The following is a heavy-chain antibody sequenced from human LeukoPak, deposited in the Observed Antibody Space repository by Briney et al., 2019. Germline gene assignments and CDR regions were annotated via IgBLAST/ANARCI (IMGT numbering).Heavy chain of an antibody. V-gene: IGHV3-33*01. CDR3: TRDLGYSSSTSCYHYGMDV. CDR1: GFTFSSYG. J-gene: IGHJ6*02. Sequence: PVGSLRLSCAASGFTFSSYGMHWVRQAPGQGLGWVAVIWYDGSNKYYAASVKGRFTISRANSKNTLYLQMDSLRVEDTAVYYFTRDLGYSSSTSCYHYGMDVWGQKTTVTVSS. D-gene: IGHD2-2*01. CDR2: IWYDGSNK.